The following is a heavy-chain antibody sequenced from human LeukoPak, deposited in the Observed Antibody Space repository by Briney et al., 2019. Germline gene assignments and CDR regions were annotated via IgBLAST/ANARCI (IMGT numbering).Heavy chain of an antibody. CDR3: ARDSEQWLVPSGVDY. J-gene: IGHJ4*02. D-gene: IGHD6-19*01. CDR2: INPNSGGT. CDR1: GYTFTGYY. Sequence: ASVKVSCKASGYTFTGYYMHWVRQAPGQGLEWMGWINPNSGGTNYAQKFQGRVTMTRDTSISTAYMELSRLRSDDTAVYHCARDSEQWLVPSGVDYWGQGTLVTVSS. V-gene: IGHV1-2*02.